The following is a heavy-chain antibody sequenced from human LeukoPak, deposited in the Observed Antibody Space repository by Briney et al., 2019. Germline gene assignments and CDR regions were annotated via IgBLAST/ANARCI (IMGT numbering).Heavy chain of an antibody. CDR3: AREESPILWFGESNNWFDP. D-gene: IGHD3-10*01. CDR2: IKTNTGNP. J-gene: IGHJ5*02. V-gene: IGHV7-4-1*02. Sequence: ASVKVACTASVYTFTSYAMCWVRQAPGQGLEWMGWIKTNTGNPTYAQVFTGRFVFSLDTSVSTAYLQISSLKAEDTAVYYCAREESPILWFGESNNWFDPWGQGTLVTVSS. CDR1: VYTFTSYA.